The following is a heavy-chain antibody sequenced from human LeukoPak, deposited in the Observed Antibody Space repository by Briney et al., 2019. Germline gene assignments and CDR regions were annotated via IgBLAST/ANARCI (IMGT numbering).Heavy chain of an antibody. J-gene: IGHJ4*02. CDR2: IYHSGST. CDR3: ARYKYNYFDY. D-gene: IGHD1-1*01. CDR1: GYSISSGYY. V-gene: IGHV4-38-2*02. Sequence: SETLSLTCTVSGYSISSGYYWGWIRQPPGKGLEWIGSIYHSGSTYYNPSLKSRVTISVDTSKNQFTLKLSSVTAADTAVYYCARYKYNYFDYWGQETLVTVSS.